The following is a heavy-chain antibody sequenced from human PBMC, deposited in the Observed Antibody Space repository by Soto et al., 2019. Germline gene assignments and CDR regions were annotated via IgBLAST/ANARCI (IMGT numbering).Heavy chain of an antibody. CDR2: INAYNGDT. D-gene: IGHD3-22*01. CDR1: GYTFPRYG. J-gene: IGHJ4*02. V-gene: IGHV1-18*01. CDR3: ARPKDYDDCLDL. Sequence: ASVKVSCKASGYTFPRYGVSWVRQAPGQGLEWMGRINAYNGDTNYAQKFQGRVTVTTDTSTNTAYVELMSLRSDDTAVYYCARPKDYDDCLDLWGQGTLVTVSS.